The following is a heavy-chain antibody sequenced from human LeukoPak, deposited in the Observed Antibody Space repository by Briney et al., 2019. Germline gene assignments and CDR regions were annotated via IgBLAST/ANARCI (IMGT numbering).Heavy chain of an antibody. CDR1: GFTFSNYF. Sequence: GGSLRLSCAASGFTFSNYFMSWVRQVPGRGPEWVANVNRDGSETYYLDSVKGRFTISKDNAKNSLYLQMNSLRAEDTALYHCARNNGMDVWGQGTTVIVSS. V-gene: IGHV3-7*03. CDR2: VNRDGSET. J-gene: IGHJ6*02. CDR3: ARNNGMDV.